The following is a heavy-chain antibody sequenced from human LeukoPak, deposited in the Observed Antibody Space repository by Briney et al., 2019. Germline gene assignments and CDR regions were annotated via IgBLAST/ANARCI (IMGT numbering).Heavy chain of an antibody. CDR1: GGSISSYY. J-gene: IGHJ4*02. V-gene: IGHV4-59*01. CDR3: ARGYYDYVWGSYRPMPFDY. D-gene: IGHD3-16*02. Sequence: SETLSLTCTVSGGSISSYYWSWIRQPPGKGLEWIGYIYYSGSTNYNPSLKSRVTISVDTSKNQFSLKLSSVTAADTAVYYCARGYYDYVWGSYRPMPFDYWGQGTLVTVSS. CDR2: IYYSGST.